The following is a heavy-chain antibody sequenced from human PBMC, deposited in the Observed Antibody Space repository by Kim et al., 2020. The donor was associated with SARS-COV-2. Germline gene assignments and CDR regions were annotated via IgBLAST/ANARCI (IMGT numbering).Heavy chain of an antibody. V-gene: IGHV3-33*01. CDR1: GFTFSSYG. CDR3: ARDRRLITGTTFIDY. Sequence: GGSLRLSCAASGFTFSSYGMHWVRQAPGKGLEWVAVIWYDGSNKYYADSVKGRFTISRDNSKNTLYLQMNNLRAEDTAVYYCARDRRLITGTTFIDYWGQGTLVTVSS. J-gene: IGHJ4*02. CDR2: IWYDGSNK. D-gene: IGHD1-20*01.